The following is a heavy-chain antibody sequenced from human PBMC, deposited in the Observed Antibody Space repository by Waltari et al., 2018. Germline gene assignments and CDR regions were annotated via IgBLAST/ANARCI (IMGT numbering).Heavy chain of an antibody. CDR3: ARGDQLRFLSLPPEGPYFDY. Sequence: QVQLQESGPGLVKPSETLSLTCTVSGGSISSYYWSWIRQPAGKGLEWIGRIYTSGSTNYNPTLKSRVTMSVDTSKNQFSLKLSSVTAADTAVYYCARGDQLRFLSLPPEGPYFDYWGQGTLVTVSS. D-gene: IGHD3-3*01. J-gene: IGHJ4*02. CDR2: IYTSGST. CDR1: GGSISSYY. V-gene: IGHV4-4*07.